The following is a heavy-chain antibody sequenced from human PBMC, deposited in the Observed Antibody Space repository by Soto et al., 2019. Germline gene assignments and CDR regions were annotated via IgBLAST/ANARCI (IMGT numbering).Heavy chain of an antibody. J-gene: IGHJ5*02. D-gene: IGHD6-19*01. CDR2: IIPIFGTA. V-gene: IGHV1-69*13. Sequence: GPPVKVSCKASGGTFSSYAISWVRQAPGQGLEWMGGIIPIFGTANYAQKFQGRVTITADESTSTAYMELSSLRSEDTAVYYCAREFDSSGWYSAHRWGQGTLVTVSS. CDR1: GGTFSSYA. CDR3: AREFDSSGWYSAHR.